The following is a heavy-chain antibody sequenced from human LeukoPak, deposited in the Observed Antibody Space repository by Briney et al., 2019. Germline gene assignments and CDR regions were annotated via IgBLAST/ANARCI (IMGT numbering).Heavy chain of an antibody. CDR1: GFTFSGFA. J-gene: IGHJ4*02. Sequence: GGSRRLSCSASGFTFSGFAMTWVRQLPGRGLEWVSSISGNGHQTYYADSVKGRFSVSRDNSKNILYLQMDSLRADDSALYYCAKDANYYDSSGYLIPFDYWGQGTLVTVSS. D-gene: IGHD3-22*01. CDR3: AKDANYYDSSGYLIPFDY. V-gene: IGHV3-23*01. CDR2: ISGNGHQT.